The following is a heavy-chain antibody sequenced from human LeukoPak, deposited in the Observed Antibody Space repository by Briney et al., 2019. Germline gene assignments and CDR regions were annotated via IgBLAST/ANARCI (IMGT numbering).Heavy chain of an antibody. D-gene: IGHD4-11*01. CDR1: GLTFSRYA. J-gene: IGHJ4*02. Sequence: PGGTLRLCCAASGLTFSRYAMSWARQAPGKGLEWGSAISGRGGNTSYAESVKGRFTISRDNSQHTLDLQMDSLRAEYTAVYDCAKARRYTVTTGYFDYWGQGTLVTVSS. CDR3: AKARRYTVTTGYFDY. CDR2: ISGRGGNT. V-gene: IGHV3-23*01.